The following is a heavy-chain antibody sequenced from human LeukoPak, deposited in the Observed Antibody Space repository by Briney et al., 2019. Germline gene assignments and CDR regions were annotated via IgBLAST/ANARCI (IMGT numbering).Heavy chain of an antibody. D-gene: IGHD3-16*01. CDR2: IYDSEST. CDR3: ARHYGP. V-gene: IGHV4-4*02. CDR1: GGSISSSNW. Sequence: ASGTLSLACAVSGGSISSSNWWSWVRQPPGKGLEWIGSIYDSESTYYNPSLKSRVTISVDTSKNQFSLKLNSVTAADTAVYYCARHYGPWGQGTLVTVSS. J-gene: IGHJ5*02.